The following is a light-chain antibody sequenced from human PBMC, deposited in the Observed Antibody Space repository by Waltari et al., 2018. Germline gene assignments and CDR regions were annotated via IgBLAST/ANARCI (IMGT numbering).Light chain of an antibody. CDR1: RGSIASNY. V-gene: IGLV6-57*03. J-gene: IGLJ3*02. CDR2: EDD. CDR3: QSYDGINWM. Sequence: NFMLTQPHSVSESPGKTVTISCTRSRGSIASNYVQWFQQRPGSAPTTVIYEDDQRPSGVPDRFSGSIDSSSNSASLTISGLKTEDEADYYCQSYDGINWMFGGGTKLTVL.